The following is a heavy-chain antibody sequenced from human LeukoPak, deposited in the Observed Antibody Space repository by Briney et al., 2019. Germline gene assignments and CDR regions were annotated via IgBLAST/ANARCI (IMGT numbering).Heavy chain of an antibody. D-gene: IGHD3-16*02. Sequence: GGSLRLSCAASGFTFNSYNMIWVRQAPGKGLVWVSYISSSSSNIYYADSVKGRFTIARDNAKNSLYLQMNRLRAEDTAVYYWARDNYDYVWGSYRSDWGQGTLVTVSS. J-gene: IGHJ4*02. CDR3: ARDNYDYVWGSYRSD. CDR2: ISSSSSNI. CDR1: GFTFNSYN. V-gene: IGHV3-21*01.